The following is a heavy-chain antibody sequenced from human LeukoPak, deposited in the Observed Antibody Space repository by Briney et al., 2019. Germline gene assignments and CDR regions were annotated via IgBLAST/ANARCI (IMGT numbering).Heavy chain of an antibody. CDR1: GGSFSGYY. Sequence: PSETLSLTCAVYGGSFSGYYWSWIRQPPGKGLEWIGEINHSGSTNYNPSFKSRVTISVDTSKNQFSLKLSSVTAADTAVYYCARALNTYYYGSGFYWYFDLWGRGTLVTVSS. D-gene: IGHD3-10*01. CDR2: INHSGST. V-gene: IGHV4-34*01. CDR3: ARALNTYYYGSGFYWYFDL. J-gene: IGHJ2*01.